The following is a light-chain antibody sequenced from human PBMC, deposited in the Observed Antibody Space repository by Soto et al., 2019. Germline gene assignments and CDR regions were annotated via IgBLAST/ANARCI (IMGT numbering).Light chain of an antibody. V-gene: IGLV1-47*01. CDR3: AAWYDSLSGFVV. Sequence: QSVLTQPPSASGTPGQRVTISCSGSSSNIGSNYVYWYQQLPGTAPKLLIYRNNQRPSGVPDRFSGSKSGTSASLAISGRRSEDEADYYCAAWYDSLSGFVVFGGGTKLTVL. J-gene: IGLJ2*01. CDR1: SSNIGSNY. CDR2: RNN.